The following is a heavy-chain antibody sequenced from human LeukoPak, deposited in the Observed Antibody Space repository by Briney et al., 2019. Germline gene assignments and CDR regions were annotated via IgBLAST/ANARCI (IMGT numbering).Heavy chain of an antibody. CDR1: GYSISSDHY. D-gene: IGHD1-26*01. J-gene: IGHJ4*02. Sequence: SETLSLTCTVSGYSISSDHYWGWIRQPPGKGLGWIGSIFHSGSAYYNPSLESRVTISVDTSNNQFSLKLTSVTAADTAVYYCAREGTREWETDYWGQGTLVTVSS. V-gene: IGHV4-38-2*02. CDR3: AREGTREWETDY. CDR2: IFHSGSA.